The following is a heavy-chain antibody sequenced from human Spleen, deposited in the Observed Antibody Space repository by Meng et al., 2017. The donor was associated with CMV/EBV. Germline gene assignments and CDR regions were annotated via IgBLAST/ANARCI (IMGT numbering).Heavy chain of an antibody. D-gene: IGHD2-15*01. V-gene: IGHV4-34*01. CDR3: ARGYVGGYCSGGSCYSIHRGMDV. CDR2: INHSGST. Sequence: SETLSLTCAVSGGSFSGYYWSWIRQPPGKGLEWIGEINHSGSTNYNPSLKSRVTISVDTSKNQFSLKLSSVTAADTAVYYCARGYVGGYCSGGSCYSIHRGMDVWGQGTTVTVSS. CDR1: GGSFSGYY. J-gene: IGHJ6*02.